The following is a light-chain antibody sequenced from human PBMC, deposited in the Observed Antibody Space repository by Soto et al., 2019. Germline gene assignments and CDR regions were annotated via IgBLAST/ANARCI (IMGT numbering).Light chain of an antibody. CDR1: SSNIGNNY. CDR2: DNN. V-gene: IGLV1-51*01. Sequence: QSVLTQPPSVSAAPGQKVTISCSGSSSNIGNNYVSWYQQLPGTATKLLIYDNNKRPSGIPDRFSGSKSGTSATLGITGLQTGDEADYYCGTWDSSLHVVFGGGTQLTVL. CDR3: GTWDSSLHVV. J-gene: IGLJ2*01.